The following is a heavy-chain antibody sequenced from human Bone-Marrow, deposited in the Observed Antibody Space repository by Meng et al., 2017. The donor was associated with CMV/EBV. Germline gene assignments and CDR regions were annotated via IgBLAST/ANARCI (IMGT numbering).Heavy chain of an antibody. CDR3: ARAPGIAARPDYYYGMDV. CDR1: GFTFSSYA. D-gene: IGHD6-6*01. J-gene: IGHJ6*02. CDR2: ISYDGSNK. V-gene: IGHV3-30*04. Sequence: GESLKISCAASGFTFSSYAMHWVRQAPGKGLEWVAVISYDGSNKYYADSVKGRFTISRDNSKNTLYLQMNSLRAEDTAVYYCARAPGIAARPDYYYGMDVWDQRTTVTVSS.